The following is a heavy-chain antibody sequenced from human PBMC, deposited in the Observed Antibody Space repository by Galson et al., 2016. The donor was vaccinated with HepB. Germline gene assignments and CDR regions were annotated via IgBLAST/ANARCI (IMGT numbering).Heavy chain of an antibody. V-gene: IGHV3-7*04. J-gene: IGHJ4*02. Sequence: SLRLSCAASGLTFSRFWMTWVRQAPGKGLEWVANINQDGSEKHYLDSVRGRFTISRDNAKNSVYLQMNSLRAEDTAVYFCARTYQYPLDYWGQGTLVTVSS. CDR3: ARTYQYPLDY. CDR1: GLTFSRFW. CDR2: INQDGSEK. D-gene: IGHD2-2*01.